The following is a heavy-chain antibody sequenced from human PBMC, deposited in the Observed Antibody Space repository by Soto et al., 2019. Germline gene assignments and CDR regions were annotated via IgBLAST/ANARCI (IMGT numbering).Heavy chain of an antibody. J-gene: IGHJ5*02. CDR3: AREPAPQKPGSANARGDRRDWFDP. D-gene: IGHD2-2*01. V-gene: IGHV1-18*04. CDR1: GYTFTSYG. CDR2: ISAYNGNT. Sequence: GASVKVSCKASGYTFTSYGISWVRQAPGQGLESMGWISAYNGNTNYAQKLQGRVTMTTDTSTSTAYMELRSLRSDDTAVYYCAREPAPQKPGSANARGDRRDWFDPWGQGTLVTVSS.